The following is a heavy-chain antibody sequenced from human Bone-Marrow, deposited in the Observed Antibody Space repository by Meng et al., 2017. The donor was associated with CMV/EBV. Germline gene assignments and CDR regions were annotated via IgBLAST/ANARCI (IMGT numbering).Heavy chain of an antibody. V-gene: IGHV1-69*02. J-gene: IGHJ4*02. Sequence: QVQLVQSGAEVKKPGSSVKVSCKASGGTSNTYAITWVRQAPGQGLEWMGRIIPVLGIAIYAQKFQGRVIITADKSTSTAYMELSSLRSEDTAVYYCARPGQYYDFWSGYYDYWGQGTLVTVSS. CDR1: GGTSNTYA. D-gene: IGHD3-3*01. CDR3: ARPGQYYDFWSGYYDY. CDR2: IIPVLGIA.